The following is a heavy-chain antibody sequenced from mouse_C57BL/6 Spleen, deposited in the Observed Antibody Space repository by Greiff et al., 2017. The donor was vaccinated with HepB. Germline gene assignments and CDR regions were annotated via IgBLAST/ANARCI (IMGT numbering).Heavy chain of an antibody. CDR2: INPSTGGT. V-gene: IGHV1-42*01. Sequence: VHVKQSGPELVKPGASVKISCKASGYSFTGYYMNWVKQSPEKSLEWIGEINPSTGGTTYNQKFKAKATLTVDKSSSTAYMQLKSLTSEDSAVYYCARGLPAWFAYWGQGTLVTVSA. CDR1: GYSFTGYY. D-gene: IGHD2-2*01. J-gene: IGHJ3*01. CDR3: ARGLPAWFAY.